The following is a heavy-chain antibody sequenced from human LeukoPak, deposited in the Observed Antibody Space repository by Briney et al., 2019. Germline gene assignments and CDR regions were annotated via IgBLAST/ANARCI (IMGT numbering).Heavy chain of an antibody. Sequence: GASVTVSCTASVYTFTIHFMHWVRQAPGQGVEWMGIINPESGNTAYAQKFQGRITMTGDTSTSTVYMELSSLRSEDTAMYYCAKDGNWNNVPGDYYYMDVWGKGTTVAVSS. V-gene: IGHV1-46*01. CDR2: INPESGNT. D-gene: IGHD1/OR15-1a*01. CDR1: VYTFTIHF. J-gene: IGHJ6*03. CDR3: AKDGNWNNVPGDYYYMDV.